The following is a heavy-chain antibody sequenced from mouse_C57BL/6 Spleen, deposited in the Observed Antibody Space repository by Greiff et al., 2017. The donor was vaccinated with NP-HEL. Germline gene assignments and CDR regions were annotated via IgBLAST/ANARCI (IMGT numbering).Heavy chain of an antibody. D-gene: IGHD1-1*01. CDR2: IYPSDSYT. CDR3: ARRGYYGSSHYAMDY. CDR1: GYTFTSYW. V-gene: IGHV1-69*01. Sequence: QVQLQQPGAELVMPGASVKLSCKASGYTFTSYWMHWVKQRPGQGLEWIGEIYPSDSYTNYNQKFKGKSTLTVDKSSSTAYMQLSSLTSEDSAVYYCARRGYYGSSHYAMDYWGQGTSVTVSS. J-gene: IGHJ4*01.